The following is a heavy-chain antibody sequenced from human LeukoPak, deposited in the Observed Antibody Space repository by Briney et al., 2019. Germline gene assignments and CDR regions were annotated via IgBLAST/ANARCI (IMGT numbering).Heavy chain of an antibody. V-gene: IGHV4-4*07. CDR3: AREDWQLDYYYYMDV. CDR1: GGSISSYY. CDR2: IYTSGST. D-gene: IGHD6-6*01. J-gene: IGHJ6*03. Sequence: SETLSLTCTVSGGSISSYYWSWIRQPAGKGLEWIGRIYTSGSTNYNPSLKSRVTISVDTSKNQFSLKLSSVTAADTAVYYCAREDWQLDYYYYMDVWGKGTTVTVSS.